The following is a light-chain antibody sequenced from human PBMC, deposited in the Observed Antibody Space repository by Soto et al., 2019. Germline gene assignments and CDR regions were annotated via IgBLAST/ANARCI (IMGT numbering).Light chain of an antibody. CDR1: QSVSTD. Sequence: EILMTQSPATLSVSPGEGATLSCRASQSVSTDLAWYRQKPGQAPRLLIYGASSRAPDIPARFSGSGSGTEFTLTISRLQSEDFAVYYCHQYHDWPLTFGGGTKVEIK. V-gene: IGKV3-15*01. J-gene: IGKJ4*01. CDR2: GAS. CDR3: HQYHDWPLT.